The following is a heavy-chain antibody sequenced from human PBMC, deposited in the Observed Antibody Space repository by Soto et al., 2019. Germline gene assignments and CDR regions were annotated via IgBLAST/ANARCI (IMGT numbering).Heavy chain of an antibody. CDR3: ARVPNPRYSSSWTLYYYYMDV. CDR1: GFTVSSNY. D-gene: IGHD6-13*01. V-gene: IGHV3-66*01. Sequence: GGSLRLSCAASGFTVSSNYMSWVRQAPGKGLEWVSVIYSGGSTYYADSVKGRFTISRDNSKKQLYLQMNSLRAEDTAVYYCARVPNPRYSSSWTLYYYYMDVWGKGTTVTVSS. J-gene: IGHJ6*03. CDR2: IYSGGST.